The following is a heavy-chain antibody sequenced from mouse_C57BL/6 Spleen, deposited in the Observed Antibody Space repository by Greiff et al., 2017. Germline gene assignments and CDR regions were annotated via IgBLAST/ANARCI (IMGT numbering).Heavy chain of an antibody. D-gene: IGHD1-1*01. CDR2: IDPSDSYT. Sequence: QVQLQQPGAELVKPGASVKLSCKASGYTFTSYWMQWVKQRPGQGLEWIGEIDPSDSYTNYNQKFKGKATLTVDTSSSTAYMQLSSLTSEDSAVYYCARSTTVAAKYFDYWGQGTTLTVSS. CDR3: ARSTTVAAKYFDY. V-gene: IGHV1-50*01. CDR1: GYTFTSYW. J-gene: IGHJ2*01.